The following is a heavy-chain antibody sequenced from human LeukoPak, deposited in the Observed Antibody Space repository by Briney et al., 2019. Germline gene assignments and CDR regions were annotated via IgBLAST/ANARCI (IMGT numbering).Heavy chain of an antibody. D-gene: IGHD3-22*01. CDR2: IIPIFGIA. CDR1: GGTFSSYA. Sequence: ASVKVSCKASGGTFSSYAISWVQQAPGQGLEWMGRIIPIFGIANYAQKFQGRVTITADKSTSTAYMELSSLRSEDTAVYYCARDRTMIGDYGMDVWGQGTTVTVSS. V-gene: IGHV1-69*04. CDR3: ARDRTMIGDYGMDV. J-gene: IGHJ6*02.